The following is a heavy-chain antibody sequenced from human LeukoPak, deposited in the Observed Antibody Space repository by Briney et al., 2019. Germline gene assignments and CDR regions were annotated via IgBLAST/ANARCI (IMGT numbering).Heavy chain of an antibody. CDR2: ISYDGSNK. D-gene: IGHD2-15*01. CDR1: GFTFSSYA. CDR3: ARAVVVVAAGDY. V-gene: IGHV3-30-3*01. J-gene: IGHJ4*02. Sequence: GGSLRLSCAASGFTFSSYAMHWVRQAPGKGLEWMAVISYDGSNKYYADSVKGRFTISRDNSKNTLYLQMNSLRAEDTAVYYCARAVVVVAAGDYWGQGTLVTVSS.